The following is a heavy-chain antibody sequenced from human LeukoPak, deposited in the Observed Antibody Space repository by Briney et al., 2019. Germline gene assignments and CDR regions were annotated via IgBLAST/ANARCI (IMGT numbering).Heavy chain of an antibody. D-gene: IGHD4-17*01. CDR2: VYSGGDT. J-gene: IGHJ4*02. CDR1: GFNVTGSD. Sequence: GGSLRLSCAVSGFNVTGSDMSWVRQAPGKGLEWVSVVYSGGDTYYANSVKGRFTIPRDNSKNTLYLQMVSLRAEDTAVYYCARQLYGSQIITALWGQGTLVTVSS. V-gene: IGHV3-66*04. CDR3: ARQLYGSQIITAL.